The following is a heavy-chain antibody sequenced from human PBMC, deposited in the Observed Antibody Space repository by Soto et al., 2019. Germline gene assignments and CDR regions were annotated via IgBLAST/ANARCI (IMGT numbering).Heavy chain of an antibody. D-gene: IGHD3-22*01. V-gene: IGHV4-31*11. J-gene: IGHJ3*02. Sequence: SETLSLTCAVSGGSISSSSYYWGWIRQPPGKGLERIGYIYYSGSTYYNPSLKSRVTISVDTSKNQFSLKLSSVTAADTAVYYCAREGDYYDSSGYYPGAFDIWGQGTMVTVSS. CDR2: IYYSGST. CDR3: AREGDYYDSSGYYPGAFDI. CDR1: GGSISSSSYY.